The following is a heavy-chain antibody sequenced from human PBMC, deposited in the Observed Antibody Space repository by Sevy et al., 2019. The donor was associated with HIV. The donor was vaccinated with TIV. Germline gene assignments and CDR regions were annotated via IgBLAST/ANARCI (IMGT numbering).Heavy chain of an antibody. J-gene: IGHJ4*02. CDR2: INPNSGGT. Sequence: ASVKVSCKASGYTFTGYYMHWVRQAPGQGLEWMGWINPNSGGTNYAQKFQGRVTMTRDTSISTAYMELSRLRSDDTAVYYCARDGWNKLLWFGEHPAVRWEVDYWGQGTLVTVSS. V-gene: IGHV1-2*02. CDR3: ARDGWNKLLWFGEHPAVRWEVDY. CDR1: GYTFTGYY. D-gene: IGHD3-10*01.